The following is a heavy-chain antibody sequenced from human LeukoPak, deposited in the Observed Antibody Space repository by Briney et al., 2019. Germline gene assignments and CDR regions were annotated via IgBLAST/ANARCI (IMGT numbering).Heavy chain of an antibody. V-gene: IGHV4-4*07. CDR2: IYTSGST. CDR3: ARDSPYNWNDVNYFDY. D-gene: IGHD1-20*01. CDR1: GGSISSYY. Sequence: SETLSLTCTVSGGSISSYYWSWIRQPAGKGLEWIGRIYTSGSTNYNPSLKSRVTMSVDTSKNQFSLKLSPVTAADTAVYYCARDSPYNWNDVNYFDYWGQGTLVTVSS. J-gene: IGHJ4*02.